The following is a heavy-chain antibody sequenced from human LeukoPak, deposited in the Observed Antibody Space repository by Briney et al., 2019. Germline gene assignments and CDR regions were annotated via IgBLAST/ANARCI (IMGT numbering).Heavy chain of an antibody. CDR3: ARVGIAAAGTWAGY. D-gene: IGHD6-13*01. V-gene: IGHV7-4-1*02. J-gene: IGHJ4*02. CDR2: INTNTGNP. Sequence: GASVKVSCKASGYTFTSYAMNWVRQAPGQGLEWMGWINTNTGNPTYAQGFTGRFVFSLDTSVSTAYLQISSPKAEDTAVYYCARVGIAAAGTWAGYWGQGTLVTVSS. CDR1: GYTFTSYA.